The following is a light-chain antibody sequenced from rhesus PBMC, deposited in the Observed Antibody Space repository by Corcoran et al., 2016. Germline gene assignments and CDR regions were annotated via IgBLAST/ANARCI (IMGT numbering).Light chain of an antibody. CDR1: QAISSS. J-gene: IGKJ4*01. CDR2: AAS. CDR3: LLPNSYPLT. Sequence: DIQMTQSPSSLSASIGDTVTITCRASQAISSSLNWFQQKPGKAPKVLIDAASSLGSGVPSRFSGRGSGTAFTLTIRSLPPEDFAVYFCLLPNSYPLTFGGGTKVKLK. V-gene: IGKV1-28*03.